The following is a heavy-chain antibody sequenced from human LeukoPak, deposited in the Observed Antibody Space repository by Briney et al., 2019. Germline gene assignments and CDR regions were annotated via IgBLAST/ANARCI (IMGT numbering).Heavy chain of an antibody. Sequence: ASETLSLTCAVYGGSFSGYYWSWLRQPPGKGLEWIGEINHSGSTNYNPSLKSRVTISVDTSKNQFSLKLSSVTAADTAVYYCARGPIIAVAGTFLGYWGQGTLVTVSS. CDR2: INHSGST. V-gene: IGHV4-34*01. J-gene: IGHJ4*02. CDR3: ARGPIIAVAGTFLGY. D-gene: IGHD6-13*01. CDR1: GGSFSGYY.